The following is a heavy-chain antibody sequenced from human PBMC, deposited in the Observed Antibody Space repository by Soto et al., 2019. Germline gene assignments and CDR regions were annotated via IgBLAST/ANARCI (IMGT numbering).Heavy chain of an antibody. D-gene: IGHD1-26*01. V-gene: IGHV4-39*02. Sequence: PSETLSLTCSVSDDSINSDKYYWGWIRQPPGKGLEWIGSIYYRGNAYYNPSLQTRVTISLDKSRSQFSLKLSSVTAEDTAVYYCTRDRKGETNGSGYWGQGTLVTVSS. J-gene: IGHJ4*02. CDR3: TRDRKGETNGSGY. CDR2: IYYRGNA. CDR1: DDSINSDKYY.